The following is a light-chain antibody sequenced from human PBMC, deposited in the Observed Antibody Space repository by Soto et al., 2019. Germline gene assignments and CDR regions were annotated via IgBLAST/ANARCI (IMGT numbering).Light chain of an antibody. CDR1: QSVSNSY. V-gene: IGKV3-20*01. CDR2: GGS. CDR3: QQYGSSPLT. Sequence: EIVLTQSPGTLSLSPGERATLSCRASQSVSNSYLAWYQHKPGQAPRLLIYGGSLRATGIPDRFSGSGSGTDFTVTISRLEPEDFAVYYCQQYGSSPLTFGQGTKVDI. J-gene: IGKJ1*01.